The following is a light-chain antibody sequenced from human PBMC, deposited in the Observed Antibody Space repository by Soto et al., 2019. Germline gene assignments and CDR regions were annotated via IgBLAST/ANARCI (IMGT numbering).Light chain of an antibody. V-gene: IGKV4-1*01. CDR2: WAF. Sequence: DIVMTQSPDSLAVSLGESATINCKSSQSVLYSSNNKNDLGWYQQKPGQPPKLLIYWAFNREYGVPDRFRGSSSRTDINLTISSLQAEDVAVYYCQEYYSPPYTFGQGTKLEIK. CDR3: QEYYSPPYT. J-gene: IGKJ2*01. CDR1: QSVLYSSNNKND.